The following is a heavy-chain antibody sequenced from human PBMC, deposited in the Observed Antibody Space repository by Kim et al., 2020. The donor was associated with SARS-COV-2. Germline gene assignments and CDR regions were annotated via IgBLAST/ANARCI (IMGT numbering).Heavy chain of an antibody. D-gene: IGHD3-9*01. Sequence: GGSLRHSCAASGFTFSNYWMSWVRQAPGKGLEWVANIKQDGSEKYYVDSVKGRFTISRDNAKNSLYLQMNSLRAEDTAVYYCAREVYDILTGYYRGGFD. CDR3: AREVYDILTGYYRGGFD. CDR2: IKQDGSEK. J-gene: IGHJ3*02. V-gene: IGHV3-7*03. CDR1: GFTFSNYW.